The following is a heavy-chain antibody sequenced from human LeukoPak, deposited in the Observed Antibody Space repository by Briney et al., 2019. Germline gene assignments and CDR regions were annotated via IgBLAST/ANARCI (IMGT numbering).Heavy chain of an antibody. CDR2: INSDGTGT. CDR1: GFTFSDYY. D-gene: IGHD1-26*01. Sequence: GGSLRLSCAASGFTFSDYYIHWVRQAPGKGLVWVSRINSDGTGTTYADSVKGRFTISRDNSKNTLYLQMNSLRAEDTAVYYCAKVFGSYYGSDHWGQGTLVTVYS. J-gene: IGHJ4*02. CDR3: AKVFGSYYGSDH. V-gene: IGHV3-74*01.